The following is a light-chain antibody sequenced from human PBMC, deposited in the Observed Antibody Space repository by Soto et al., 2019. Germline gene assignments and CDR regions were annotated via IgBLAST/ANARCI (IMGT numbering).Light chain of an antibody. J-gene: IGKJ1*01. CDR3: QQYNSYSST. CDR2: DAS. Sequence: DVQMTQSPSTLSASVGDRVTITCRASQSISSWLAWYQQKPGKAPKLLIYDASSLESGVPSRFSGSGSGTEFTLTISSLQPDDFATYYCQQYNSYSSTFGQGTKV. V-gene: IGKV1-5*01. CDR1: QSISSW.